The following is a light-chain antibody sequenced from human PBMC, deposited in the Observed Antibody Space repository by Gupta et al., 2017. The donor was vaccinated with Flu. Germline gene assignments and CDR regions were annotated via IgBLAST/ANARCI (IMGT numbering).Light chain of an antibody. CDR2: GVT. CDR3: SAYARGSTWL. J-gene: IGLJ2*01. V-gene: IGLV2-14*01. Sequence: ISCIGINRDIGLFNSVSWYQQQPGRAPKLMIYGVTSRPSGISDRFSGSKSGNTASLTISGLQAEDEADYYCSAYARGSTWLFGGGTRLTVV. CDR1: NRDIGLFNS.